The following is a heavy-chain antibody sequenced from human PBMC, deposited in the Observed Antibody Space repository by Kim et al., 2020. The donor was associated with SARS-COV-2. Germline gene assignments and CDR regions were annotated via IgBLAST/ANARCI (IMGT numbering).Heavy chain of an antibody. CDR2: IWYDGSNK. D-gene: IGHD3-9*01. V-gene: IGHV3-33*01. CDR3: ARDYDILTGYYFDY. CDR1: GFTFSSYG. J-gene: IGHJ4*02. Sequence: GGSPRLSCAASGFTFSSYGMHWVRQAPGKGLEWVAVIWYDGSNKYYADSVKGRFTISRDNSKNTLYLQMNSLRAEDTAVYYCARDYDILTGYYFDYWGQGTLVTVSS.